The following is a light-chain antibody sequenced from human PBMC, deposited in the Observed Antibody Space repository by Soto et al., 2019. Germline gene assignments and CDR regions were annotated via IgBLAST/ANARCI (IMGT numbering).Light chain of an antibody. V-gene: IGKV1-5*03. J-gene: IGKJ1*01. CDR1: QSISTW. Sequence: DIQMTQSPSTLSASVGDRVTITCRASQSISTWLAWYQQKPGKAPNLLIYKASSLKSGVPSRFSGSGSGTEFTLTISSLQADDFATYYCQQYNRYSWTFGQGTKVDI. CDR3: QQYNRYSWT. CDR2: KAS.